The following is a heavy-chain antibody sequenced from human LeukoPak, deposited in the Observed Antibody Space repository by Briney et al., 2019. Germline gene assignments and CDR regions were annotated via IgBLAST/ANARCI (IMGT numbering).Heavy chain of an antibody. J-gene: IGHJ2*01. V-gene: IGHV4-39*01. Sequence: TSETLSLTCTVSGGSISSSSYYWGWIRQPPGKGLEWIGSIYYSGSTYYSPSLKSRVTISVDTSKNQFSLKLSSVTAADTAVYYCAATMIVVAGYFDLWGRGTLVTVSS. CDR3: AATMIVVAGYFDL. D-gene: IGHD3-22*01. CDR1: GGSISSSSYY. CDR2: IYYSGST.